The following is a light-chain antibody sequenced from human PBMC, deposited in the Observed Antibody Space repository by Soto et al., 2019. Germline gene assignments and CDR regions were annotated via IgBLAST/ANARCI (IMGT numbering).Light chain of an antibody. V-gene: IGKV3-20*01. J-gene: IGKJ1*01. CDR3: QQYGGSRT. CDR2: GAS. CDR1: QTVSSSY. Sequence: EIVLTQSPGTLSLSPGERATLSCRASQTVSSSYLAWYQQKPGQAPRLLIYGASSRASGISDRFSGSGSGTDFTLTISRLEPEDVALYYCQQYGGSRTFGQGTEVEIK.